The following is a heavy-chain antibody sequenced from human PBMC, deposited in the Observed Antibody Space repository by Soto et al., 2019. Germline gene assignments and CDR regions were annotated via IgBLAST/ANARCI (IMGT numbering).Heavy chain of an antibody. V-gene: IGHV3-74*01. J-gene: IGHJ4*02. CDR1: GFTFGHYW. CDR2: VNSDGSSA. CDR3: ARFGTYYDSSGFLY. D-gene: IGHD3-22*01. Sequence: EVQLVESGGGLVQPGGSLRLSCAASGFTFGHYWMHWVRQAPGKGLVWVSRVNSDGSSAGYADSVKGRFTISRDNAKNTLYLQMNSLRADDTAVYYCARFGTYYDSSGFLYWGQGALVTVSS.